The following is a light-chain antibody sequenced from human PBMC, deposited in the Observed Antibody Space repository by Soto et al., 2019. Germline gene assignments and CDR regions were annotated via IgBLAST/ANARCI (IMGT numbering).Light chain of an antibody. CDR2: EGT. CDR1: RTDVGSYDL. V-gene: IGLV2-23*03. Sequence: QSALTQPASVSGSPGQSITISCTGTRTDVGSYDLVSWYQQLPGKVPKLVIYEGTKRPSGVSNRFSGSKSGNTASLTISGLQAEDEADYYCCSYAGTSSFVLFGGGTKLTVL. CDR3: CSYAGTSSFVL. J-gene: IGLJ2*01.